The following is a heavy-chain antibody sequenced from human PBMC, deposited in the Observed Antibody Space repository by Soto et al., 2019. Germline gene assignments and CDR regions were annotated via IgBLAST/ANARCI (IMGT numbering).Heavy chain of an antibody. J-gene: IGHJ4*02. D-gene: IGHD2-15*01. CDR3: AAGYCSGGSCYSLGHY. CDR1: GFTFSSYG. Sequence: PGGSLRLSCAASGFTFSSYGMHWVRQAPGKGLEWVAVISYDGSNKYYADSVKGRFTISRDNSKNTLYLQMNSLRAEDTAVYYCAAGYCSGGSCYSLGHYWGQGTLVTVSS. CDR2: ISYDGSNK. V-gene: IGHV3-30*03.